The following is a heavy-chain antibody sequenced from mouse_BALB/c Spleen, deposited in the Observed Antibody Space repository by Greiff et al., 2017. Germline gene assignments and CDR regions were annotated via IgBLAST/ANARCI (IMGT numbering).Heavy chain of an antibody. Sequence: EVQGVESGGGLVKPGGSLKLSCAASGFTFSSYAMSWVRQTPEKRLEWVATISSGGSYTYYPDSVKGRFTISRDNAKNTLYLQMSSLRSEDTAMYYCARHFGAYAMDYWGQGTSVTVSS. CDR3: ARHFGAYAMDY. CDR2: ISSGGSYT. CDR1: GFTFSSYA. V-gene: IGHV5-9-3*01. J-gene: IGHJ4*01.